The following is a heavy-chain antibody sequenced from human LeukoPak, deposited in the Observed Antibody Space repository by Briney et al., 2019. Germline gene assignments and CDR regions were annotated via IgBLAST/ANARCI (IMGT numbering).Heavy chain of an antibody. CDR1: GYTFTSYG. D-gene: IGHD2-15*01. J-gene: IGHJ4*02. V-gene: IGHV1-18*01. Sequence: ASVKVSCKASGYTFTSYGISWVRQAPGQGPEWMGWISAYNGNTNYAQKLQGRVTMTTDTSTSTAYMELRSLRSDDTAVYYCARYNGYCSGGSCYSLDYWGQGTLVTVSS. CDR2: ISAYNGNT. CDR3: ARYNGYCSGGSCYSLDY.